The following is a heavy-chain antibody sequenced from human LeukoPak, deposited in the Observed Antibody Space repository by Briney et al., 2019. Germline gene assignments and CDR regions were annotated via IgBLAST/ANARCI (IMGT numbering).Heavy chain of an antibody. CDR2: ITAYNGNT. J-gene: IGHJ4*02. D-gene: IGHD6-13*01. V-gene: IGHV1-18*01. CDR3: ARHSSSPTPGLDY. Sequence: ASVKVSCKASGYTFNSYGISWVRQAPGQGLEWMGWITAYNGNTNYAQKFQGRVTMTTDTSTSTAYMELRSLRSDDTAVYYCARHSSSPTPGLDYWGQGTLVTVSS. CDR1: GYTFNSYG.